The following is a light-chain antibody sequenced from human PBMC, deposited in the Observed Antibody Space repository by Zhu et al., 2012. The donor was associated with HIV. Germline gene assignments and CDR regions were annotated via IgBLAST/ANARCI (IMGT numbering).Light chain of an antibody. CDR1: QTVSRNY. Sequence: EIVLTQSPGTLSLSPGERATLSCRASQTVSRNYLAWYQQKPGQAPRLLIYGASNRATGIPDRFSGSGSETDFTLTIARLEPEDFAVYYCQQYATSPRITFGQGTRLDIK. CDR3: QQYATSPRIT. CDR2: GAS. V-gene: IGKV3-20*01. J-gene: IGKJ5*01.